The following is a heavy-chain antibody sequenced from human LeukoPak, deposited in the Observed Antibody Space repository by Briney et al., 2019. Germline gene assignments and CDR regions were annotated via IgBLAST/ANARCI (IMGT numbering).Heavy chain of an antibody. CDR1: GGSISSSSYY. D-gene: IGHD5-18*01. Sequence: SETLSLTCTVSGGSISSSSYYWGWIRQPPGKGLEWIGSMYYSGSTYYNPSLKSRVTISVDTSKNQFSLKLSSVTAADTAVYYCASETGEGYSNGIDYWGQGTLVTVSS. J-gene: IGHJ4*02. CDR3: ASETGEGYSNGIDY. V-gene: IGHV4-39*07. CDR2: MYYSGST.